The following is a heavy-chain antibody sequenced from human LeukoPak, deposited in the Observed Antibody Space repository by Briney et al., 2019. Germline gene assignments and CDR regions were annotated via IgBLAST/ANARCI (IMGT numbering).Heavy chain of an antibody. J-gene: IGHJ4*02. D-gene: IGHD2/OR15-2a*01. CDR2: FDPEDVET. CDR3: ATDFYRGRQFDY. V-gene: IGHV1-24*01. Sequence: ASVKVSCKVSVNTXTDLSMNWVRQAPGKGLEWMGGFDPEDVETIYAQKFQGRVTMTEDTSTPTAYMDLSSLRPDDTAVYYCATDFYRGRQFDYWGQGTLVTVSS. CDR1: VNTXTDLS.